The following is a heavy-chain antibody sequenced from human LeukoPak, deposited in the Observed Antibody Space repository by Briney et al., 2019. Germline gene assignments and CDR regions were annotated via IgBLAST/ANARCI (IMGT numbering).Heavy chain of an antibody. V-gene: IGHV3-30*02. D-gene: IGHD1-26*01. CDR2: IWFDKNQ. J-gene: IGHJ4*02. CDR3: AKDDLVGAADY. CDR1: GFILNDYG. Sequence: GGSLRLSCAASGFILNDYGMHWVRQAPGKGLEWVADIWFDKNQHFADSVKGRFAISRDNSKNTLYLQMNSLRAEDTAVYYCAKDDLVGAADYWGQGTLVTVSS.